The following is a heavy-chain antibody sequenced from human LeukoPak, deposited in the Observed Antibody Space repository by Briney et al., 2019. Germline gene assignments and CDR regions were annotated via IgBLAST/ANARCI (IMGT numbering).Heavy chain of an antibody. CDR2: INPNSGGA. CDR3: AKSTNWGSISDGFDI. D-gene: IGHD7-27*01. V-gene: IGHV1-2*02. CDR1: GYTFTDYF. J-gene: IGHJ3*02. Sequence: ASVKVSCKASGYTFTDYFIHWVRQAPGQGLEWMGWINPNSGGANYAQKFQGRVTMTRDTSISTVYMELTRLRSDDTAMYYCAKSTNWGSISDGFDIWGQGTMVTVAS.